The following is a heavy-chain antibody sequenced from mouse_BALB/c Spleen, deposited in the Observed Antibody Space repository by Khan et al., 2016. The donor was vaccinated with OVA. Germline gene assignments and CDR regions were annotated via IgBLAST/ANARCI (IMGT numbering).Heavy chain of an antibody. CDR1: GFTFSTYG. CDR3: ARLAYYYNREGFAY. Sequence: EVELVESGGDLVKPGGSLKLSCAASGFTFSTYGMSWVRQTPDKRLEWVATISSGGSYTYYLDSVKGRFTISRDNAKNTLYLHMSRLKSEDTAMYYGARLAYYYNREGFAYWGQGTLVTVSA. CDR2: ISSGGSYT. V-gene: IGHV5-6*01. J-gene: IGHJ3*01. D-gene: IGHD1-1*01.